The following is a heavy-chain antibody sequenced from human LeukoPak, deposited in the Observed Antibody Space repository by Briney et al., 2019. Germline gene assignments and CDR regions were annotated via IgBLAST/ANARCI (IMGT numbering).Heavy chain of an antibody. J-gene: IGHJ6*03. D-gene: IGHD4-23*01. V-gene: IGHV4-34*01. Sequence: ASETLSLTCAVYGGSFSGYYWSWIRQPPGKGLEWIGEINHSGSTNYNPSLKSRVTISVDTSKNQFSLKLTSVTAADTAVYYCASGGGYYYMDVWGKGTTVTVSS. CDR3: ASGGGYYYMDV. CDR2: INHSGST. CDR1: GGSFSGYY.